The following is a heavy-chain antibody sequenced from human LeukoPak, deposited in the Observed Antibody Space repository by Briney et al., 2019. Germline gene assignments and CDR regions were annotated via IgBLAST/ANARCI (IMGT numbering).Heavy chain of an antibody. V-gene: IGHV3-33*01. J-gene: IGHJ6*03. Sequence: PGRSLRLSCAASGFTFRSYGMHWVRQAPGEGLEWVAVIWYDGSNKNYADSVKGRFTISRDNSKNTLYLQMNRLRAEDTAVYYCARDRAAAMEYYYMDVWGKGTTVTVSS. D-gene: IGHD2-2*01. CDR3: ARDRAAAMEYYYMDV. CDR1: GFTFRSYG. CDR2: IWYDGSNK.